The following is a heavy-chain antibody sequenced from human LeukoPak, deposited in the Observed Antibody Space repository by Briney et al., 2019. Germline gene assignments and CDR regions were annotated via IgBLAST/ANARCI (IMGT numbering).Heavy chain of an antibody. J-gene: IGHJ4*02. CDR1: GFTFDNYA. CDR3: ARATYDSSGYHHDY. CDR2: ISGSGGST. Sequence: GGSLRLSCAASGFTFDNYAMHWVRQAPGKGLEWVSAISGSGGSTYYADSVKGRFTISRDNAKNSLYLQMNSLRAEDTAVYYCARATYDSSGYHHDYWGQGTLVTVSS. D-gene: IGHD3-22*01. V-gene: IGHV3-23*01.